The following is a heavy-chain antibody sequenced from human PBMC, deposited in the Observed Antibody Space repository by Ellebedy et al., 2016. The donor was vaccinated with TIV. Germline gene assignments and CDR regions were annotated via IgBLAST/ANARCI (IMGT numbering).Heavy chain of an antibody. D-gene: IGHD3-16*01. Sequence: GESLKISXAASGFTFSSYSMNWVRQAPGKGLEWVSSISSSSSYIYYADSVKGRFTISRDNAKNSLYLQMNSLRAEDTAVYYCARDSITFGGVIDYWGQGTLVTVSS. J-gene: IGHJ4*02. CDR1: GFTFSSYS. CDR2: ISSSSSYI. V-gene: IGHV3-21*04. CDR3: ARDSITFGGVIDY.